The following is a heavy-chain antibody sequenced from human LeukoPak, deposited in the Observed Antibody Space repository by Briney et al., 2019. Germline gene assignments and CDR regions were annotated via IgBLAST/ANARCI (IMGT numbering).Heavy chain of an antibody. Sequence: GGSLRLSCTASGFTFINYDMNWVRQAPGKGLEWISYIRSSGNIIYYADFLKGRFSISRDNGKNTMFLQMNTLRAEDTAVYYCARDRGGFYVDLWGQGTLVTVSS. CDR2: IRSSGNII. CDR3: ARDRGGFYVDL. J-gene: IGHJ4*02. D-gene: IGHD3-10*01. CDR1: GFTFINYD. V-gene: IGHV3-48*03.